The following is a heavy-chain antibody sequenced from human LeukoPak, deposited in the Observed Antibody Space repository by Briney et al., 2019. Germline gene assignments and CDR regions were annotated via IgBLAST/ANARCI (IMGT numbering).Heavy chain of an antibody. V-gene: IGHV1-46*01. J-gene: IGHJ4*02. D-gene: IGHD3-10*01. CDR1: GYTFTRYY. CDR3: ARDHEYYCGSGGYYPGGCDY. Sequence: ASVKVSCKASGYTFTRYYMHWVRQAPGQGLEWMGILNPSGGSTSYAQKFQGRVTMTRDTSTRTVYMELSSLRSEDTAVYYCARDHEYYCGSGGYYPGGCDYWGQGTLVTVSS. CDR2: LNPSGGST.